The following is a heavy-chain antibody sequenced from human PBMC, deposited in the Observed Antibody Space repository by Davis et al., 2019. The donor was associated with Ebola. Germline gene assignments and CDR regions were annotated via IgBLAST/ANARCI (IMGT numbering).Heavy chain of an antibody. CDR3: ARGSHLVGATTYFDL. V-gene: IGHV3-23*01. CDR2: ISGSGGST. Sequence: PGGSLRLSCAASGFTFSSYSMNWVRQAPGKGLEWVSAISGSGGSTYYADSVKGRFTISRDNSKNTLYLQMNSLRAEDTAVYYCARGSHLVGATTYFDLWGRGTLVTVSS. J-gene: IGHJ2*01. D-gene: IGHD1-26*01. CDR1: GFTFSSYS.